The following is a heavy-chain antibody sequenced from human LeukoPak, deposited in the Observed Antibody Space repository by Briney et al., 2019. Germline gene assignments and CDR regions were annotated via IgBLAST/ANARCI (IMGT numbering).Heavy chain of an antibody. D-gene: IGHD3-22*01. CDR2: INHSGST. Sequence: SETLSLTCAVYGGSFSGYYWSWIRQPPGKGLEWIGEINHSGSTNYNPSLKSRVTISVDTSKDQFSLKLGSVTAADTAVYYCARGPSVSSGYYGFDYWGQGTLVTVSS. CDR1: GGSFSGYY. CDR3: ARGPSVSSGYYGFDY. J-gene: IGHJ4*02. V-gene: IGHV4-34*01.